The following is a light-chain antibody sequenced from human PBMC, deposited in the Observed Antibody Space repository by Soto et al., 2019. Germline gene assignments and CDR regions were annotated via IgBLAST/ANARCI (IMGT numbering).Light chain of an antibody. V-gene: IGKV1-5*03. CDR1: QSIGIW. CDR3: QQYNDYSWT. J-gene: IGKJ1*01. Sequence: IQMTQSPSTLSASVGDRVAITCRASQSIGIWLAWYQKKPGKAPRFLVYKASTLQTGVPSRFSGSGSGTEFPLTISSLQADDFATYYCQQYNDYSWTFGQGTKVEIQ. CDR2: KAS.